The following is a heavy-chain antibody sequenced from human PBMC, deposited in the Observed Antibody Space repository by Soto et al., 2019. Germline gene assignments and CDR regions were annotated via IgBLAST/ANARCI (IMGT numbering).Heavy chain of an antibody. Sequence: ASVKVSCKASGYTFTSYDINWVRQATGQGLEWMGWMNPNSGNTGYAQKFQARVTMTSNTSISTAYMELSSLRSEDTALYYCARAPRGRVRGGAYYYYGMDVWGQGTTVTVSS. CDR1: GYTFTSYD. CDR2: MNPNSGNT. V-gene: IGHV1-8*01. J-gene: IGHJ6*02. D-gene: IGHD3-10*01. CDR3: ARAPRGRVRGGAYYYYGMDV.